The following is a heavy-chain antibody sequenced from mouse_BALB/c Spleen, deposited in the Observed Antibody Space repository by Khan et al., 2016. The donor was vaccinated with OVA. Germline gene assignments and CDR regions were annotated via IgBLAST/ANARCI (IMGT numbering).Heavy chain of an antibody. Sequence: QIQLVQSGPELKKPGETVKISCKASGYTFTNYGMNWVKQSPGKTLKWMGWINTYTGEPTYADDFKGRFAFSLETSSSTAYLQINNLKTEDTATYFCARPPYFPYTLDHWGQGTSVTVSS. CDR1: GYTFTNYG. V-gene: IGHV9-3-1*01. D-gene: IGHD2-10*01. CDR3: ARPPYFPYTLDH. CDR2: INTYTGEP. J-gene: IGHJ4*01.